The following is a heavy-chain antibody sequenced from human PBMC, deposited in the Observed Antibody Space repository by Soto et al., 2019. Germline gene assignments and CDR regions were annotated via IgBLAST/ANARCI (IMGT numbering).Heavy chain of an antibody. D-gene: IGHD5-18*01. CDR3: ARDAGYSYGGYYYYGMDV. J-gene: IGHJ6*02. CDR1: GGSISSGGYY. CDR2: IYYSGST. V-gene: IGHV4-61*08. Sequence: SETLSLTCTVSGGSISSGGYYRSWIRQHPGKGLEWIGYIYYSGSTYYNPSLKSRVTISVDTSKNQFSLKLSSVTAADTAVYYCARDAGYSYGGYYYYGMDVWGQGTTVTVSS.